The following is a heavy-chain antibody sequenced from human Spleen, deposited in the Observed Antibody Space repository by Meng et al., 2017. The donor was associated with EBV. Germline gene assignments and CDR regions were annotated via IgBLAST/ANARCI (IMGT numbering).Heavy chain of an antibody. CDR2: SDHTGGT. CDR3: ARGCSSTNCNSDFDY. V-gene: IGHV4-34*01. D-gene: IGHD2-2*01. Sequence: QQWGAGRLRPSETLSLTCAVYGESFSDNYWSWIRQSPGKGLEWIGESDHTGGTNYNPSLMSRVTISVDTSKNQFSLNLNSVTAADTAVYYCARGCSSTNCNSDFDYWGQGTLVTVSS. J-gene: IGHJ4*02. CDR1: GESFSDNY.